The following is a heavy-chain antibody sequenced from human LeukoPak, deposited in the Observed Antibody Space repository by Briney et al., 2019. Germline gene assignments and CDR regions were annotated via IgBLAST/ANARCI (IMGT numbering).Heavy chain of an antibody. Sequence: PAETLSLTCTVSGGSITSDYWSWIRQPPGKGLEWIGYIYSSGSTKYNSSLRRRVTISLDTSKRQFSLKLTSVTAADSAVYYCARALHSSGWPDYWGQGTLVTVSS. J-gene: IGHJ4*02. V-gene: IGHV4-59*01. CDR2: IYSSGST. CDR3: ARALHSSGWPDY. CDR1: GGSITSDY. D-gene: IGHD6-19*01.